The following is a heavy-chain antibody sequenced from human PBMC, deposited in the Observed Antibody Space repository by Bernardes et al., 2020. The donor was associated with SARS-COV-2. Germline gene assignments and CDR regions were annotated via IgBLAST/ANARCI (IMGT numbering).Heavy chain of an antibody. CDR2: ISYDGSNK. D-gene: IGHD4-4*01. Sequence: GGSLRLSCAASGFTFSSYAMHWVRQAPGKGLEWVAVISYDGSNKYYADSVKGRFTISRDNSKNTLYLQMNSLRAEDTAVYYCAREATVSTPGINYYYYYGMDVWGQGTTVTVSS. CDR3: AREATVSTPGINYYYYYGMDV. V-gene: IGHV3-30-3*01. J-gene: IGHJ6*02. CDR1: GFTFSSYA.